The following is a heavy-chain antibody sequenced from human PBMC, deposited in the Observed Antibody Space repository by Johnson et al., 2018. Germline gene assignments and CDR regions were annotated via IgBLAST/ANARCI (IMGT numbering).Heavy chain of an antibody. D-gene: IGHD4-17*01. Sequence: QVQLQQWGAGLLKPSETLSLTCAVYGGSFSGYYWSWIRQPPGKGLEWIGEINHSGSTNYNPSLKSRVTISVDTSKNQFSLKLSSVTAADTAVYYCARGGDYVSYYSYYMDVWGKGTTVTVSS. J-gene: IGHJ6*03. CDR1: GGSFSGYY. CDR3: ARGGDYVSYYSYYMDV. V-gene: IGHV4-34*01. CDR2: INHSGST.